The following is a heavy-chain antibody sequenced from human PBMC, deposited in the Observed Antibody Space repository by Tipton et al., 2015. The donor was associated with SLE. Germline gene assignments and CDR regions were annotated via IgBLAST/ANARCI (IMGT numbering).Heavy chain of an antibody. CDR1: GGTFSNYP. V-gene: IGHV1-69*01. CDR2: IIPIFGSP. D-gene: IGHD3-16*01. Sequence: QVQLVQSGPEVKKPGSSVKVSCKASGGTFSNYPISWVRQAPGQGLEWMGGIIPIFGSPYYAQKFQGRVTIMTDESTSIVNMELRSLKSEDTAVYYCARGGLGGDYYYMDVWGSGTAVTVSS. J-gene: IGHJ6*03. CDR3: ARGGLGGDYYYMDV.